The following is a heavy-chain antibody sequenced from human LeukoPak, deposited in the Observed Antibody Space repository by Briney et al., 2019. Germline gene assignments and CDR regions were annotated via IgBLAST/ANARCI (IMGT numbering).Heavy chain of an antibody. CDR1: GGSISSSSYY. J-gene: IGHJ6*03. CDR3: ASNGGSDSPGGYYYYMDV. V-gene: IGHV4-39*01. CDR2: IYYSGST. Sequence: SETLSLTCTVSGGSISSSSYYWGWIRQPPGKGLEWIGSIYYSGSTYYNPSLKSRVTISVDTSKNQFSLKLSSVTAADTAVYYCASNGGSDSPGGYYYYMDVWGKGTTVTVSS. D-gene: IGHD2-21*02.